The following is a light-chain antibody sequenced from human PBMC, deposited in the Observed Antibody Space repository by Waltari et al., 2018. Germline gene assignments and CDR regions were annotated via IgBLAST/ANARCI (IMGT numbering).Light chain of an antibody. Sequence: QSALTQPRSVSGSPGQSVTISCTGTSSDVGGYTYVPWYQQHPGKAPKLMIYDVSKRPSGVPDRFSGSKSGNTASLTISGLQAEDEADYYCCSYAGSYTFLVVFGGGTKLTVL. J-gene: IGLJ2*01. V-gene: IGLV2-11*01. CDR3: CSYAGSYTFLVV. CDR2: DVS. CDR1: SSDVGGYTY.